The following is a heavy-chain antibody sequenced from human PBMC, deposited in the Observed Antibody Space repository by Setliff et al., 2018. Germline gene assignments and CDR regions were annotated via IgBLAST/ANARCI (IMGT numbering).Heavy chain of an antibody. CDR2: IYYSGST. Sequence: SETLSLTCTVSGGSISSYYWSWIRQPTGKGLEWIGYIYYSGSTTYNPSLKSRVTISVDTSKNQFSLKLSSVTAADTAVYYCARGGGYYFGYYYYGMDVRGQGTTVTVSS. J-gene: IGHJ6*02. D-gene: IGHD3-22*01. CDR3: ARGGGYYFGYYYYGMDV. CDR1: GGSISSYY. V-gene: IGHV4-59*01.